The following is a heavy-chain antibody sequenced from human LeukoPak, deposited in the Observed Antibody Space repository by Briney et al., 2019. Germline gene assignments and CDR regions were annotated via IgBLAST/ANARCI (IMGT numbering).Heavy chain of an antibody. CDR2: ISGSGGST. V-gene: IGHV3-23*01. CDR3: AKGFTTIAAAGTKWFDP. Sequence: GGCLRLSCAASGFTFSSYAMSWVRQAAGKGLEWVSAISGSGGSTYYADSVKGRFTISRDNSKNTLYLQMNSLRAEGTAVYYCAKGFTTIAAAGTKWFDPWGEGTLVTVSS. D-gene: IGHD6-13*01. CDR1: GFTFSSYA. J-gene: IGHJ5*02.